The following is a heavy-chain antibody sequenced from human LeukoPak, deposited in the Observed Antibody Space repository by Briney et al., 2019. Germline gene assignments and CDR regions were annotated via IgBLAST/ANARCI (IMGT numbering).Heavy chain of an antibody. J-gene: IGHJ4*02. V-gene: IGHV3-21*01. CDR1: GFTFSSYS. CDR2: ISSSSSYM. D-gene: IGHD1-7*01. CDR3: ARGPITGTTYLNG. Sequence: GRSLRLSCAASGFTFSSYSMNWVRHAPGKGLEWVSSISSSSSYMYYADSVKGRFTISRYNSKNSLYLQMNSRRAEDTAVYYCARGPITGTTYLNGWGQGALVTVSS.